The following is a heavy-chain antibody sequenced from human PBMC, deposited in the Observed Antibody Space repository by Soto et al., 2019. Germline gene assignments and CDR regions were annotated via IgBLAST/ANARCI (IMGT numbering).Heavy chain of an antibody. CDR1: GGSISSGGYY. CDR2: IYYSGST. D-gene: IGHD5-12*01. V-gene: IGHV4-31*03. CDR3: ARVTVSADCIVATIGWFDP. J-gene: IGHJ5*02. Sequence: PSETLSLTCTVSGGSISSGGYYWSWIRQHPGKGLEWIGYIYYSGSTYYNPSLKSRVTISVDTSKNQFSLKLSSVTAADTAVYYCARVTVSADCIVATIGWFDPWGQGTPVTVAS.